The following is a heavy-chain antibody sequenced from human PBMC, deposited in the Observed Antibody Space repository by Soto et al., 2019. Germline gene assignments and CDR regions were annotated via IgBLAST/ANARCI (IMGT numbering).Heavy chain of an antibody. CDR2: ISGSGGST. J-gene: IGHJ4*02. V-gene: IGHV3-23*01. Sequence: EVQLLESGGGLVQPGGSLRLSCAASGFTFSSYAMSWVRQAPGKGLEWVSAISGSGGSTYYADSVKGRFTISRDNSKNTLYLQMNILSAEDTAVYYCAKDPTRMQLARDYWGQGTLVTVSS. CDR1: GFTFSSYA. CDR3: AKDPTRMQLARDY. D-gene: IGHD6-6*01.